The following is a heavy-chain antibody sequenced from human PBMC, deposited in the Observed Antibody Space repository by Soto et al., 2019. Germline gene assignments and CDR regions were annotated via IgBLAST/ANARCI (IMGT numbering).Heavy chain of an antibody. D-gene: IGHD4-17*01. CDR2: VNPSGDNT. Sequence: SVKVSCKASGYTFTRYYIHWVRQAPGQGLEWMGIVNPSGDNTNYAQKFRGRVTMTRDTSTNTVHMELSSLRSEDTAVYFCARELGGTTVNTLFDHWGQGTVVTVSS. CDR1: GYTFTRYY. V-gene: IGHV1-46*01. CDR3: ARELGGTTVNTLFDH. J-gene: IGHJ4*02.